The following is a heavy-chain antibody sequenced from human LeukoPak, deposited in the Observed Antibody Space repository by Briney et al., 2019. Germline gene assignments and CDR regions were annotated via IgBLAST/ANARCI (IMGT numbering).Heavy chain of an antibody. V-gene: IGHV4-34*01. Sequence: SETLSLTCAVYGGSFSGYYWSWIRQPPGKGLEWIGEINHNGSTNYNPSLKSRVTISVDTSKNRFSLKLNSVTAADTAVYYCARGRLVYAIRGNYYYMDVWGKGTTVTVSS. CDR2: INHNGST. CDR1: GGSFSGYY. D-gene: IGHD2-8*01. CDR3: ARGRLVYAIRGNYYYMDV. J-gene: IGHJ6*03.